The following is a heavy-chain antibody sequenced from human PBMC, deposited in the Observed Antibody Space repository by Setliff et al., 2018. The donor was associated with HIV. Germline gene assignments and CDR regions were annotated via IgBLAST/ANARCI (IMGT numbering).Heavy chain of an antibody. CDR1: GYTFTTYD. J-gene: IGHJ4*02. V-gene: IGHV1-8*02. D-gene: IGHD6-19*01. Sequence: ASVKVSCKASGYTFTTYDINWVRQATGQGLEWMGWMNPNSGDTGYAQMFQDRITMTRDTSIGTAYLELSNLRSDDTAVYYCARTDIYSSGWLCGVWDYWGQGSLVTVSS. CDR3: ARTDIYSSGWLCGVWDY. CDR2: MNPNSGDT.